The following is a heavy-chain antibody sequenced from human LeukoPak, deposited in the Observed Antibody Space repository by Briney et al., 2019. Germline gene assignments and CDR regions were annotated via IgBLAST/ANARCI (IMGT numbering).Heavy chain of an antibody. CDR3: ARRPLYGSGSYYTPYFDY. D-gene: IGHD3-10*01. Sequence: GESLKISRKGSGYSFTSYWISWVRQMPGKGLEWMGRIDPSDSYTNYSPSFQGHVTISADKSISTAYLQWSSLKASDTAMYYCARRPLYGSGSYYTPYFDYWGQGTLVTVSS. CDR2: IDPSDSYT. CDR1: GYSFTSYW. J-gene: IGHJ4*02. V-gene: IGHV5-10-1*01.